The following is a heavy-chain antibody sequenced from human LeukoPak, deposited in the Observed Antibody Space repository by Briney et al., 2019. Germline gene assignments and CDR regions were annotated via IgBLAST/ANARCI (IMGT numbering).Heavy chain of an antibody. CDR3: ARAPYSNYDAFDI. CDR1: GGTFTSYA. Sequence: ASVKVSCKASGGTFTSYAISWVRQAPGQGLEWMGGIIPIFGTANYAQKFPGRVTITADKSTSTAYMELSSLRSEDTAVYYCARAPYSNYDAFDIWGQGTMVTVSS. CDR2: IIPIFGTA. D-gene: IGHD4-11*01. V-gene: IGHV1-69*06. J-gene: IGHJ3*02.